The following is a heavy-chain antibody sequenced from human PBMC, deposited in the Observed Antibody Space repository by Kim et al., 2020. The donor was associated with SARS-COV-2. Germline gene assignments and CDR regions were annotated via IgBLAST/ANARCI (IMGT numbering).Heavy chain of an antibody. D-gene: IGHD1-26*01. J-gene: IGHJ3*02. V-gene: IGHV3-66*01. Sequence: ESANGRFTISGDNSKNTLYLKMNCLRVEDTAVYYCARTIVGTTYDAFDIWGQGTLVTVSS. CDR3: ARTIVGTTYDAFDI.